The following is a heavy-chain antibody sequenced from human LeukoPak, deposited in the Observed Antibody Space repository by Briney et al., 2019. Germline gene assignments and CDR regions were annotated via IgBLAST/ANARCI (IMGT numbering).Heavy chain of an antibody. J-gene: IGHJ3*02. CDR2: FDPEDGET. CDR1: GDTLTELS. D-gene: IGHD2-2*01. V-gene: IGHV1-24*01. Sequence: GASVRVSCKVSGDTLTELSMHWVRQAPGKGVEWGGGFDPEDGETIYAQTFQGRVTITEDTSTDTAYMELSSLRSEDTAVYYCASDQLTILDAFDIWGQGTMVTVSS. CDR3: ASDQLTILDAFDI.